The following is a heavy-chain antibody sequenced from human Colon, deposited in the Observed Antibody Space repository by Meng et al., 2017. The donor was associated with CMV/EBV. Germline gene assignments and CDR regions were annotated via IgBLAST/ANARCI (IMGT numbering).Heavy chain of an antibody. CDR2: IKEDGSEK. J-gene: IGHJ4*02. CDR3: VWGKQRLD. D-gene: IGHD6-25*01. Sequence: ETLSLTCAASGFTFSSYWMSWVRQAPGKGLEWVANIKEDGSEKYYVDSVKGRFTISRDNAKNSLYLQMNSLRVEDTAVYYCVWGKQRLDWGQGTLVTVSS. V-gene: IGHV3-7*04. CDR1: GFTFSSYW.